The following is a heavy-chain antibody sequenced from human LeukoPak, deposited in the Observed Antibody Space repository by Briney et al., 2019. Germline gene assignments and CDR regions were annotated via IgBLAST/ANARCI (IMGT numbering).Heavy chain of an antibody. CDR3: ARDWAERAVAYPDY. J-gene: IGHJ4*02. Sequence: ASVKVSCKATGYSFTRYYMHWVRQAPRQGVEWMGIMNPSAGSTTYAQKFQGRVAMTRDTSTSTVYMELSSLRFEDTAVYYCARDWAERAVAYPDYWGQGSLVTVSS. V-gene: IGHV1-46*01. CDR1: GYSFTRYY. D-gene: IGHD6-19*01. CDR2: MNPSAGST.